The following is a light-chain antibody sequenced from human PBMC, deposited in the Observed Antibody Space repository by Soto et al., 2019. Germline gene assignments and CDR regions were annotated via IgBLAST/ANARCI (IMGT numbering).Light chain of an antibody. CDR2: ANN. V-gene: IGLV1-40*01. Sequence: QSVLTQPPSVSGAPGQRVTISCTGGSSNIGADYDVQWYQQLPGTAPKLLIYANNNRPSGVPDRFSGSKSGTSASLAITGLQAEDEADYYCQSYDSRLSGSFVVGSGTKLTVL. J-gene: IGLJ1*01. CDR3: QSYDSRLSGSFV. CDR1: SSNIGADYD.